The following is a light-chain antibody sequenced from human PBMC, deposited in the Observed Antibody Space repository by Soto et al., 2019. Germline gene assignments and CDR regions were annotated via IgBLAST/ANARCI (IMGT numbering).Light chain of an antibody. V-gene: IGKV3-11*01. CDR3: QHRSHWPPT. CDR1: QSVSSY. Sequence: EIVLTQSPATLSLSPGARATLSCRASQSVSSYLAWYQQKPGQSPRLLIYVASNRATGIPARFSGSWSGTDFTLTISSLEPEDFAVYYCQHRSHWPPTFGQGTKLELK. J-gene: IGKJ2*01. CDR2: VAS.